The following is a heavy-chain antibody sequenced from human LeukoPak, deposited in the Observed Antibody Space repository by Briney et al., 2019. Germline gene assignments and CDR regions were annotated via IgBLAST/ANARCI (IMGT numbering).Heavy chain of an antibody. CDR2: INPNSGGT. D-gene: IGHD3-16*02. CDR3: ARGGRLRLGELSFDY. J-gene: IGHJ4*02. V-gene: IGHV1-2*02. CDR1: GYTFTGYY. Sequence: GASVKVSCKASGYTFTGYYMHWVRQAPGQGLEWMGWINPNSGGTNYAQKFQGRVTMTRDTSISTAYMELSRLRSDDTAVYYCARGGRLRLGELSFDYWGQGTLVIVSS.